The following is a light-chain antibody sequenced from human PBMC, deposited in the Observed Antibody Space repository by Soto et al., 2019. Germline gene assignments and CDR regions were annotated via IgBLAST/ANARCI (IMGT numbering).Light chain of an antibody. CDR1: QNISRY. Sequence: IVLTQSPSTLSLSPGRRATLSCRASQNISRYLIWYQQKPGKAPRLLIYDVSNRATGIPARLSGSGYGTDLTLTISSIEPEDFEFYYCQQRSNWTRTFGQGTKVDIK. V-gene: IGKV3-11*01. CDR2: DVS. J-gene: IGKJ1*01. CDR3: QQRSNWTRT.